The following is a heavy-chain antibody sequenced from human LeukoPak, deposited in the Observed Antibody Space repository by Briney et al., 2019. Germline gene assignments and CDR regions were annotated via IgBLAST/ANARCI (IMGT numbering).Heavy chain of an antibody. Sequence: GGSLRLSCAASGFTLSSYEMNWVRQAPGKGLEWVAVISYDGSNKYYADSVKGRFTISRDNSKNTLYLQMNSLRAEDTAVYYCARDFREAAAGTSFDVGTLDYWGQGTLVTVSS. V-gene: IGHV3-30*04. CDR3: ARDFREAAAGTSFDVGTLDY. CDR1: GFTLSSYE. J-gene: IGHJ4*02. D-gene: IGHD6-13*01. CDR2: ISYDGSNK.